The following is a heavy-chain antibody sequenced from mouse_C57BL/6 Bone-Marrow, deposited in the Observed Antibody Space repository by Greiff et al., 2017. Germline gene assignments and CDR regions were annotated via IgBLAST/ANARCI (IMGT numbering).Heavy chain of an antibody. D-gene: IGHD1-1*01. Sequence: QVQLQQSGAELVRPGTSVKMSCKASGYTFTNYWIGWAKPRPGHGLEWIGDIYPGGGYTNYNEKFKGKATLTADKSSSTAYMQFSILTSKDSAIYYCARFGYGSSYWYFDVWGTWTTVTVSS. CDR3: ARFGYGSSYWYFDV. J-gene: IGHJ1*03. CDR2: IYPGGGYT. V-gene: IGHV1-63*01. CDR1: GYTFTNYW.